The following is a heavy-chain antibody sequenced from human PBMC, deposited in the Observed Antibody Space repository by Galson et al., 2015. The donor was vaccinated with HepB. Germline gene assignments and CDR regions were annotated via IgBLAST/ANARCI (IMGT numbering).Heavy chain of an antibody. CDR2: INPFNDVT. CDR1: GYTFIAYY. Sequence: SVKVSCKASGYTFIAYYIHWVRHAPGQRLEWMGWINPFNDVTHYAQNFQGRVTMTRDPSINTVYMELSRLKSDDTAMYYCARDPTTRGFAYGSENLFDYWGQGTLVTVAS. D-gene: IGHD5-18*01. J-gene: IGHJ4*02. CDR3: ARDPTTRGFAYGSENLFDY. V-gene: IGHV1-2*02.